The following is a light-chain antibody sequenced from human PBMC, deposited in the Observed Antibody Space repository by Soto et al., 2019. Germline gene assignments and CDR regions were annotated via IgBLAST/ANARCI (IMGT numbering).Light chain of an antibody. Sequence: QSALTQPRSVSGSPGQSVAISCTGTSSDVGGYSYVSWYQQHPGKAPKLMIYDVTKRPSGVPDRFSASKSGNTASLTISGLQADDEADYYCCSYAGSYSYVFGTGTKVTVL. CDR1: SSDVGGYSY. J-gene: IGLJ1*01. CDR3: CSYAGSYSYV. CDR2: DVT. V-gene: IGLV2-11*01.